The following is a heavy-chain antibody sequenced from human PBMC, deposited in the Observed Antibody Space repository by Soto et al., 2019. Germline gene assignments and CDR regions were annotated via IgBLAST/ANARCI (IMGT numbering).Heavy chain of an antibody. CDR3: ARERSSGWYRGITSF. J-gene: IGHJ4*02. V-gene: IGHV3-33*01. CDR1: GFTFSSYG. CDR2: IWYDGSNK. Sequence: QVQLVESGGGVVQPGRSLRLSCAASGFTFSSYGMHWVRQAPGKGLEWVAVIWYDGSNKYYADSVKGRFTISRDNSKNTLYLQMNSLRAEDTSVYYCARERSSGWYRGITSFWGQRTLVTVSS. D-gene: IGHD6-19*01.